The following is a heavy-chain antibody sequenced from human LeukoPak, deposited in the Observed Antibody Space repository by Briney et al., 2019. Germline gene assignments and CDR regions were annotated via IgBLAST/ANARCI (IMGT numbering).Heavy chain of an antibody. CDR1: GFTFRSLG. CDR2: IWYDGSNK. D-gene: IGHD5-24*01. CDR3: AKDRRDGYNYIDY. J-gene: IGHJ4*02. V-gene: IGHV3-30*02. Sequence: GGSLRLSCAASGFTFRSLGMHWVRQAPGKGLEWVAFIWYDGSNKYYTDSVKGRFTISRDNSKNTLYLQMNSLRAEDTAVYYCAKDRRDGYNYIDYWGQGTLVTVSS.